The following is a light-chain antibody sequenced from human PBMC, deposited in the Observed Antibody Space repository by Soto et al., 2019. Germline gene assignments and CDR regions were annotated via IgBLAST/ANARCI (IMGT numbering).Light chain of an antibody. CDR2: AAS. J-gene: IGKJ3*01. CDR3: QQSYSTPPFT. Sequence: DIQMTQSPSSLSASVGDRVTITCRASQSIITYLNWYQQKPGKAPKLLIYAASSLLSGVSSRFSGSGSGTDFTLTISSLQPEDFATYYCQQSYSTPPFTFGPGTKVDIK. CDR1: QSIITY. V-gene: IGKV1-39*01.